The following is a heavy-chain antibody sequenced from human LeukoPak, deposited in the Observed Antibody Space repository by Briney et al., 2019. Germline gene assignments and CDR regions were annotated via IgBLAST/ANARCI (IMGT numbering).Heavy chain of an antibody. CDR2: INPNSGGT. CDR1: GYTFTGYY. D-gene: IGHD6-13*01. Sequence: ASVKVSCKASGYTFTGYYMYWVRQAPGQGLEWMGWINPNSGGTNYAQKFQGRVTMTRDTSISTAYMELSRLRSDDTAVYYCARYGRRGSSSNNWFDPWGQGTLVTVSS. CDR3: ARYGRRGSSSNNWFDP. V-gene: IGHV1-2*02. J-gene: IGHJ5*02.